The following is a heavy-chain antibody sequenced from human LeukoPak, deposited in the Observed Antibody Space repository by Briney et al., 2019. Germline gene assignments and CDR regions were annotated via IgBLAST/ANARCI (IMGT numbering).Heavy chain of an antibody. CDR2: FKTKYNQV. J-gene: IGHJ6*02. Sequence: GGSLRLSCVASGFTFSDYAMNWVRQAPGKGLEWVSTFKTKYNQVYYAESVRGRFTISTDNSNNTLYLQMNSLRAEDTAVYYCAKILERELQYYYYGMDVWGQGTSVTVSS. CDR1: GFTFSDYA. D-gene: IGHD5-24*01. CDR3: AKILERELQYYYYGMDV. V-gene: IGHV3-23*05.